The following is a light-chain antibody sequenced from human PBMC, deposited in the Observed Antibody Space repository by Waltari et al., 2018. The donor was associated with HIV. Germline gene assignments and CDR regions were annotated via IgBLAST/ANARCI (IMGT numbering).Light chain of an antibody. V-gene: IGKV4-1*01. J-gene: IGKJ4*01. CDR3: QQYYSCPLS. CDR1: PSVLYTSKTKNY. Sequence: IVLTQSPASLAVSLCEVATMNCRSGPSVLYTSKTKNYVAWYQGKEGHPPRLLIYRASYREAEVPDRFSGGESGTDFALPVNTVQAEDVAVYYCQQYYSCPLSFGGGT. CDR2: RAS.